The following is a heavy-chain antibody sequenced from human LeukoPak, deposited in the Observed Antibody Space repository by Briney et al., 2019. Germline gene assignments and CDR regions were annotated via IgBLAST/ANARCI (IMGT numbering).Heavy chain of an antibody. Sequence: SVKVSCKASGGTFCSYAISWVRQAPGQGLEWMGGIIPIFGTANYAQKFQGRVTITADESTSTAYMELSSLRSEDTAVYYCAKGAGGYQLLYKRGAHFDYWGQGTLVTVSS. J-gene: IGHJ4*02. CDR3: AKGAGGYQLLYKRGAHFDY. V-gene: IGHV1-69*01. CDR2: IIPIFGTA. CDR1: GGTFCSYA. D-gene: IGHD2-2*02.